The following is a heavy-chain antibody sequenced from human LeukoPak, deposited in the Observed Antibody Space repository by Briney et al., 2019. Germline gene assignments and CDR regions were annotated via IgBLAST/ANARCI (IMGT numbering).Heavy chain of an antibody. CDR3: ARLDCSSTSCYAHDYYYFYGVDV. Sequence: GGSLRLSCTASGFTFSSYAMSWVRQAPGKGLEWVSPICGDGGYIYYADSVKGRFTISRDNSKNTLYLQMNSLRAEDTAVYYCARLDCSSTSCYAHDYYYFYGVDVWGKGTTVTVSS. V-gene: IGHV3-23*01. J-gene: IGHJ6*04. CDR2: ICGDGGYI. CDR1: GFTFSSYA. D-gene: IGHD2-2*01.